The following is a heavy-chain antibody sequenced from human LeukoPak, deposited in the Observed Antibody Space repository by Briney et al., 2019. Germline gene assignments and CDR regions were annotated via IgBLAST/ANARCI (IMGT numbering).Heavy chain of an antibody. CDR1: GYTFTGYY. D-gene: IGHD3-22*01. Sequence: ASVKVSCKASGYTFTGYYMHWVRQAPGQGLEWMGWINPNSGGTNYAQKFQGRVTMTRDTSISTAYMELSRLRSDDTAVYYCARDYTKNMIAERFFDYWGQGTLVTVSS. CDR3: ARDYTKNMIAERFFDY. CDR2: INPNSGGT. J-gene: IGHJ4*02. V-gene: IGHV1-2*02.